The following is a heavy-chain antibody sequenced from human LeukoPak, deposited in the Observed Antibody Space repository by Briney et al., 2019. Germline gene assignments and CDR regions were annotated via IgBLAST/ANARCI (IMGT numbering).Heavy chain of an antibody. D-gene: IGHD5-24*01. Sequence: GGSLRLSCVASGFPFSSYWMTWVRQAPGKGLEWVAKIKQDGSKKSYVDSVKGRFTISRDNAKNSLYLQMNSLRAEDTAIYYCTRVGYIDEGIDYWGQGTLVTVSS. J-gene: IGHJ4*02. CDR1: GFPFSSYW. V-gene: IGHV3-7*04. CDR2: IKQDGSKK. CDR3: TRVGYIDEGIDY.